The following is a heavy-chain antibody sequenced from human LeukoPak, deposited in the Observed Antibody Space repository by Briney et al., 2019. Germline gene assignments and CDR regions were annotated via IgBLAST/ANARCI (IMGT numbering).Heavy chain of an antibody. V-gene: IGHV3-20*04. CDR3: ARVKESSMVRGAKSGMDV. CDR1: GFTFDGYG. Sequence: GGSLRLSCVASGFTFDGYGMSWVRQAPEKGLEWVSSINSNGASTAYVDSVKGRFTISRDNAKNTLYLQMNSLRAEDTAVYYCARVKESSMVRGAKSGMDVWGKGTTVTVSS. D-gene: IGHD3-10*01. J-gene: IGHJ6*04. CDR2: INSNGAST.